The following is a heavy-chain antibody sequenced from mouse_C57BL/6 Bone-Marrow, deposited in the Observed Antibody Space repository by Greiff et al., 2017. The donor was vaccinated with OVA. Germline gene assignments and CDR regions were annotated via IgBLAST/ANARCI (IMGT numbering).Heavy chain of an antibody. D-gene: IGHD4-1*02. V-gene: IGHV1-55*01. Sequence: VQLQQPGAELVKPGASVKMSCKASGYTFTSYWLTWVKQRPGQGLEWIGDIYPGSGSTNYNEKFKSKATLTVDTSSSTAYMQLSSLTSEDSAVYYCARSTGTGFAWFAYWGQGTLVTVSA. CDR3: ARSTGTGFAWFAY. J-gene: IGHJ3*01. CDR1: GYTFTSYW. CDR2: IYPGSGST.